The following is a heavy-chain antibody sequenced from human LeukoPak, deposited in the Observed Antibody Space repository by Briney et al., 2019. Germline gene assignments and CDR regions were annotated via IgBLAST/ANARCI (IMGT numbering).Heavy chain of an antibody. CDR1: GFTFSSYG. Sequence: GGSLRLSCAASGFTFSSYGMHWVRQAPGKGLEWVAVISYDGSNKYYADSVKGRFTISRDNSKNTLYLQMNSLRAEDTAVYYCAKVRPRYNWNAGGFDYWGQGTLVTVSS. D-gene: IGHD1-1*01. CDR2: ISYDGSNK. J-gene: IGHJ4*02. V-gene: IGHV3-30*18. CDR3: AKVRPRYNWNAGGFDY.